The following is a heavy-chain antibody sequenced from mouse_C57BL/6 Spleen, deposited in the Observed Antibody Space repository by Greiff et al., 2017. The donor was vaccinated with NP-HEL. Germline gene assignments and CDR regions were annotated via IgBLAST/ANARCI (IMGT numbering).Heavy chain of an antibody. CDR1: GYTFTSYW. CDR2: IYPSDSET. CDR3: AMSAGEGFGD. D-gene: IGHD3-2*02. J-gene: IGHJ2*01. Sequence: VQLQQPGAELVRPGSSVKLSCKASGYTFTSYWLDWVKQRPGQGLEWIGNIYPSDSETHYNQKFKDKATLTVDKSSSTAYVQGRCLRDWEEEGEEVAMSAGEGFGDWGRGT. V-gene: IGHV1-61*01.